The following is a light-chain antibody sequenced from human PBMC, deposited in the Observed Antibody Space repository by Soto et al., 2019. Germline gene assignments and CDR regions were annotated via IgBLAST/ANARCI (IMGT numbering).Light chain of an antibody. Sequence: EIVLTQSPATLSLSPGQRATLSCRASDSVGWYFAWFQQKAGQTPRLLIYDASTRATGIPARFSGSGSETDFTLTITSLEPEDFAVYYCQQRNNWPPITFGQGTRLEIK. V-gene: IGKV3-11*01. CDR2: DAS. CDR1: DSVGWY. CDR3: QQRNNWPPIT. J-gene: IGKJ5*01.